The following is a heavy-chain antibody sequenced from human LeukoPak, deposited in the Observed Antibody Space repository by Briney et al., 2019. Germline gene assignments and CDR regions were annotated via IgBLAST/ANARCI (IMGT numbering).Heavy chain of an antibody. CDR1: GFTFSSYW. V-gene: IGHV3-7*01. Sequence: GGSLCLSCAASGFTFSSYWMSWVRQAPGKGLEWVANTNQDGSEKYYVDSVKGRFTISRDNAKNSLYLQMNSLRAEDTAVYYCAREGCSGGSCYHNWFDPWGQGTLVTVSS. J-gene: IGHJ5*02. D-gene: IGHD2-15*01. CDR3: AREGCSGGSCYHNWFDP. CDR2: TNQDGSEK.